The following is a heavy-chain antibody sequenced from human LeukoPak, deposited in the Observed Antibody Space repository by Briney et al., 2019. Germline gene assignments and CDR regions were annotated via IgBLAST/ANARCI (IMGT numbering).Heavy chain of an antibody. CDR2: INHSGST. V-gene: IGHV4-34*01. J-gene: IGHJ4*02. D-gene: IGHD1-26*01. CDR3: ASTQIVGGSLSNN. CDR1: GGSFSAYY. Sequence: PSETLSLTCAVYGGSFSAYYWSWIRQPPGKGLEWIGEINHSGSTNYNPSLKSRVTISVDTSKNQFSLKLSSVTAADTAVYYCASTQIVGGSLSNNWGQGTLVTVSS.